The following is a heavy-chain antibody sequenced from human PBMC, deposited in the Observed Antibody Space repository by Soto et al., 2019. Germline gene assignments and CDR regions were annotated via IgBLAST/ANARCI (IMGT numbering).Heavy chain of an antibody. V-gene: IGHV4-39*01. CDR3: ARWRYSSGWFAYFDY. CDR2: IYYSGST. J-gene: IGHJ4*02. CDR1: GGSISSSSYY. D-gene: IGHD6-19*01. Sequence: SETLSLTCTVSGGSISSSSYYWGWIRQPPGKGLEWIGSIYYSGSTYYNPSLKSRVTISVDTSKNQFSLKLSSVTAADTAVYYCARWRYSSGWFAYFDYWGQGTLVTVSS.